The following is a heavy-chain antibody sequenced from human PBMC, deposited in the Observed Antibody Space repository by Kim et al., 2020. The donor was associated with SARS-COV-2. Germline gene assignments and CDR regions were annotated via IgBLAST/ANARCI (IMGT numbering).Heavy chain of an antibody. J-gene: IGHJ3*02. CDR2: ISGSGGST. CDR3: ANDGLKELRYFDWLPQKTDAFDI. D-gene: IGHD3-9*01. V-gene: IGHV3-23*01. Sequence: GGSLRLSCAASGFTFSSYAMSWVRQAPGKGLEWVSAISGSGGSTYYADSVKGRFTISRDNSKNTLYLQMNSLRAEDTAVYYCANDGLKELRYFDWLPQKTDAFDIWGQGTMVTVSS. CDR1: GFTFSSYA.